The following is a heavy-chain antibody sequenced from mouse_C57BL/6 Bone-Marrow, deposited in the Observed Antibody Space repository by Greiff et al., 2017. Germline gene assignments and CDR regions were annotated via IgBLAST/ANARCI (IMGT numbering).Heavy chain of an antibody. CDR1: GYTFTDYY. CDR2: INPNNGGT. Sequence: EVKLQQSGPELVKPGASVKISCKASGYTFTDYYMNWVKQSHGKSLEWIGDINPNNGGTSYNQKLKGKATLTVYKSSSTAYMELRSLTSEDSAVYYCARDYYGSSWYFDYWGQGTILTVSS. J-gene: IGHJ2*01. D-gene: IGHD1-1*01. CDR3: ARDYYGSSWYFDY. V-gene: IGHV1-26*01.